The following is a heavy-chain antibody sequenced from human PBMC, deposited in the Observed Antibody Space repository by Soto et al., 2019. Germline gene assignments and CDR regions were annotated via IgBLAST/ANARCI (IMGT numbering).Heavy chain of an antibody. CDR1: GGSISSCDYY. CDR3: ARERPHGARLDP. J-gene: IGHJ5*02. CDR2: IYYSGST. D-gene: IGHD6-6*01. V-gene: IGHV4-30-4*01. Sequence: SETLSLTCTVSGGSISSCDYYWSWIRQPPGKGLEWIGYIYYSGSTYYNPSLKSRVTISVDTSKNQFSLKLSSVTAADTAVYYCARERPHGARLDPWGQGTLVTVSS.